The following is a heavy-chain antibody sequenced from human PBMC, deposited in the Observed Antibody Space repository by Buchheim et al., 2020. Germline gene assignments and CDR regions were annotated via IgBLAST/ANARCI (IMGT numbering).Heavy chain of an antibody. CDR3: AKDRWLLEGAFDY. Sequence: EVQLVESGGGLVQPGGSLRLSCAASGFTFSGYTMNWVRQAPGKGLEWVSGISFSGETTYYADSVKGRFTISRDNSNNTVYLQMNSLRPEDTAVYYCAKDRWLLEGAFDYWGQGIL. D-gene: IGHD3-22*01. CDR1: GFTFSGYT. J-gene: IGHJ4*02. CDR2: ISFSGETT. V-gene: IGHV3-23*04.